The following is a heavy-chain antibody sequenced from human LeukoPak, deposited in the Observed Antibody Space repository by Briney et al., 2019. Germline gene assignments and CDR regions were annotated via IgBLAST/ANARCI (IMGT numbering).Heavy chain of an antibody. CDR2: ISTSAGTI. CDR3: ARDAIDSSGFDFDY. V-gene: IGHV3-11*01. Sequence: GESLRLSCAASGFTFSDYYMTWIRQAPGKGLEWLSYISTSAGTIYYADSVEGRFTISRDNAKNSLYLQMNSLRAEDTAVYYCARDAIDSSGFDFDYWGQGTLVTVSS. J-gene: IGHJ4*02. CDR1: GFTFSDYY. D-gene: IGHD3-22*01.